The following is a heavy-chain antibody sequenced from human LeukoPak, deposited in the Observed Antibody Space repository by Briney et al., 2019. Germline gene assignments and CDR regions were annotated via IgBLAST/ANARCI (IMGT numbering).Heavy chain of an antibody. CDR1: GFIFSHYG. Sequence: GGSLRLSCAASGFIFSHYGMSWVRQAPGTGLEWVASIRDRGDSTYYAVSVKGRFIISRDNSKNTLDLRMHSLRAEDSAIYYCTKDLSGSDWVADFWGQGTLVTVSS. V-gene: IGHV3-23*01. J-gene: IGHJ4*02. D-gene: IGHD1-26*01. CDR3: TKDLSGSDWVADF. CDR2: IRDRGDST.